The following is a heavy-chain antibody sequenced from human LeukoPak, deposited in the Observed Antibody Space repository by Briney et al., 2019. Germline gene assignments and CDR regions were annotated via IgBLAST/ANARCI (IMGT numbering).Heavy chain of an antibody. V-gene: IGHV1-69*05. Sequence: ASVKVSCKASGGTFSSYAISWVRQAPGQGLEWMGGIIPIFGTANYAQKFQGRVTITTDESTSTAYMELSSLRSEDTAVYYCARLNTVTQRPDYWGQGTLVTVSS. D-gene: IGHD4-17*01. J-gene: IGHJ4*02. CDR3: ARLNTVTQRPDY. CDR2: IIPIFGTA. CDR1: GGTFSSYA.